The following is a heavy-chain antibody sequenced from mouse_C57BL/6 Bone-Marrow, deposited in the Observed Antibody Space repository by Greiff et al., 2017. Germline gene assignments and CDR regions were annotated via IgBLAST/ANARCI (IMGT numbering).Heavy chain of an antibody. V-gene: IGHV1-59*01. J-gene: IGHJ1*03. CDR2: IDPSDSYT. CDR3: ARSPITTVVARYFDV. CDR1: GYTFTSYW. Sequence: QVQLQQPGAELVRPGTSVKLSCKASGYTFTSYWMHWVKQRPGQGLEWIGVIDPSDSYTNYNQKFKGKATLTVYTSSSTAYMQLSSLTSEDSAVYYCARSPITTVVARYFDVWGTGTTVTVSS. D-gene: IGHD1-1*01.